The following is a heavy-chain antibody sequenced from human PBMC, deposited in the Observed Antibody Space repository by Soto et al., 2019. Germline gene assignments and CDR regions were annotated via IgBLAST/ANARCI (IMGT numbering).Heavy chain of an antibody. J-gene: IGHJ3*01. D-gene: IGHD2-15*01. Sequence: TLSLTCAVSGFFISSGNYWGWIRKPPGKGLEWIGSIFHGGNTYYNPSLKSRVTISVDMSKNQFSLKLNSVTAADTAVYYCARARWYDAFDVWGQGTVVTVSS. V-gene: IGHV4-38-2*01. CDR2: IFHGGNT. CDR3: ARARWYDAFDV. CDR1: GFFISSGNY.